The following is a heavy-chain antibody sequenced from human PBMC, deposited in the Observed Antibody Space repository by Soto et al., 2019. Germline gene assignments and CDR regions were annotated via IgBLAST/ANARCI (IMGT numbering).Heavy chain of an antibody. CDR2: ISGSGGST. D-gene: IGHD6-13*01. CDR3: AKDMSSSWGLGWGKPSYYYYGMDV. V-gene: IGHV3-23*01. CDR1: GFTFSSYA. J-gene: IGHJ6*02. Sequence: EVQLLESGGGLVQPGGSLRLSCAASGFTFSSYAMSWVRQAPGQGLEWVSAISGSGGSTYYADSVKGRFTISRDNSKNTVYLHMNSLRAEDTAVYYCAKDMSSSWGLGWGKPSYYYYGMDVWGQGTTVTVSS.